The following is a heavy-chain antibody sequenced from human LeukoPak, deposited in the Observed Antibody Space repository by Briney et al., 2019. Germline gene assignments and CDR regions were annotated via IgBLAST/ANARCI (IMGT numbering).Heavy chain of an antibody. V-gene: IGHV4-59*01. J-gene: IGHJ4*02. CDR3: ARVGMREAAAGPYGEV. Sequence: SETLSLTCSVSGGSISIYYWSWIRQPPGKGLEWIGYVYNSGSTDYNPSLKSRVTISVDTSKNQFSLKVNSVTASDTAVYYCARVGMREAAAGPYGEVWGQGTLVTVSS. CDR1: GGSISIYY. D-gene: IGHD6-13*01. CDR2: VYNSGST.